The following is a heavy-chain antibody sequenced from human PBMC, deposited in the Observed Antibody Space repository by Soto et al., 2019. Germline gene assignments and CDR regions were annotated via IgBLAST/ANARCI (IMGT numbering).Heavy chain of an antibody. V-gene: IGHV3-7*03. CDR1: GLTFTNYW. CDR2: IDKDGGEK. CDR3: ARGEYYYDGGY. Sequence: GGSLRLSCAVSGLTFTNYWMSWVRQAPGKGLEWVANIDKDGGEKNYVDSVKGRFTISRDNTKNSLFLQMNSLRVEDTAVYYCARGEYYYDGGYWGKGTLVTVSS. J-gene: IGHJ4*02. D-gene: IGHD3-22*01.